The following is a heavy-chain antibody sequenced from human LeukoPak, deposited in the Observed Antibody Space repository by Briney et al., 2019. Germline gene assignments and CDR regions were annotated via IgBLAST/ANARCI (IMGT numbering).Heavy chain of an antibody. J-gene: IGHJ6*02. CDR2: LPSHGSYQ. D-gene: IGHD3-10*01. V-gene: IGHV3-30*03. Sequence: PGRSLRLSCAASGFTFSSSGMHWVRQAPGKGLEWVAVLPSHGSYQYYADSVKGRFTIPRDNSKNTPYLQMSSLRVEDTAVYHCATARVDHGMPVWGQGITVTVSS. CDR3: ATARVDHGMPV. CDR1: GFTFSSSG.